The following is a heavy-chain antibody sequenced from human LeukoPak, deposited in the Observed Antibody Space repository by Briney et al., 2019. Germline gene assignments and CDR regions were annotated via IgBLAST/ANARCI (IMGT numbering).Heavy chain of an antibody. CDR3: AKAMSSGYYGHFDY. CDR1: GFTVSSNY. CDR2: IYSDGST. Sequence: GGSLRLSCAASGFTVSSNYMSWVRQAPGKGLEWVSVIYSDGSTYYADSVKGRFTVSRDNSKNTLYLQMNSLRAEDTAVYYCAKAMSSGYYGHFDYWGQGTLVTVSS. V-gene: IGHV3-53*01. D-gene: IGHD3-22*01. J-gene: IGHJ4*02.